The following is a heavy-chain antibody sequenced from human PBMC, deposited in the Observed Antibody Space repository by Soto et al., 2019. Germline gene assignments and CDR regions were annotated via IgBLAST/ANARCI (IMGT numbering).Heavy chain of an antibody. J-gene: IGHJ4*02. CDR3: ASEYSSGWYVGDY. D-gene: IGHD6-19*01. CDR1: GFTFSSYA. CDR2: ISYDGSNK. Sequence: LRLSCAASGFTFSSYAMHWVRQAPGKGLEWVAVISYDGSNKYYADSVKGRFTISRDNSKNTLYLQMNSLRAEDTAVYYCASEYSSGWYVGDYWGQGTLVTVSS. V-gene: IGHV3-30-3*01.